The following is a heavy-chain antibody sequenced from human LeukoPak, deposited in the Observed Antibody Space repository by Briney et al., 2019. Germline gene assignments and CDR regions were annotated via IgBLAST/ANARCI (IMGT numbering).Heavy chain of an antibody. V-gene: IGHV3-23*01. CDR3: AKEENDAFDI. CDR1: GFIVSNNY. CDR2: ISGSGGST. J-gene: IGHJ3*02. Sequence: GGSLRLSCAASGFIVSNNYLTWVRQAPGKGLEWVSAISGSGGSTYYADSVKGRFTISRDNSKNTLYLQMNSLRDEDTAVYYCAKEENDAFDIWGQGTMVTVSS.